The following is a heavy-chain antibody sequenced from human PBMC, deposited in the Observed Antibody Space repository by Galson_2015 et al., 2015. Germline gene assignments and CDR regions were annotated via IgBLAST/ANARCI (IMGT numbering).Heavy chain of an antibody. J-gene: IGHJ3*02. CDR2: INTNTGNP. CDR3: ARDLNGFDI. V-gene: IGHV7-4-1*02. Sequence: ASGYTFTRYAMNWVRQAPGQGLEWMGWINTNTGNPTYTQGFTGRFVFSLDSSVSTTYLQINSLKAEDTTVYYCARDLNGFDIWGQGTMVTVSS. CDR1: GYTFTRYA.